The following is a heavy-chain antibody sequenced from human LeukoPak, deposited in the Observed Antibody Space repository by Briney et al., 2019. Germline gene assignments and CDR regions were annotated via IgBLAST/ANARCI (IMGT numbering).Heavy chain of an antibody. CDR3: ARTFLEWLLYES. J-gene: IGHJ5*02. D-gene: IGHD3-3*02. CDR2: IYYSGST. CDR1: GGSISSSSYY. Sequence: PSETLSLTCTVSGGSISSSSYYWGWIRQPPGKGLEWIGSIYYSGSTYYNPSLESRVTISVDTSKNQFSLKLSSVTAADTAVYYCARTFLEWLLYESWGQGTLVTVSS. V-gene: IGHV4-39*01.